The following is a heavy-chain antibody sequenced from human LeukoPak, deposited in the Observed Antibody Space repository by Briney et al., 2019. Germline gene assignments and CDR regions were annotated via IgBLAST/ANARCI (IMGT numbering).Heavy chain of an antibody. CDR1: GFTFDDFA. CDR3: ARGRIAVTGPHYFDY. J-gene: IGHJ4*02. V-gene: IGHV3-20*04. D-gene: IGHD6-19*01. CDR2: IKWDGSFI. Sequence: GGSLRLSCAASGFTFDDFAMGWVRQAPGKGPEWVSDIKWDGSFIRYADSVRGRFTISRDNAKNSLVLEMNSLGVEDTAFYYCARGRIAVTGPHYFDYWGQGTLVTVSS.